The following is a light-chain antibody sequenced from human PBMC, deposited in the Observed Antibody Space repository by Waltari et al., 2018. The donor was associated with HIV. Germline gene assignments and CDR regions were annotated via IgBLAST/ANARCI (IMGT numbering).Light chain of an antibody. J-gene: IGKJ5*01. CDR1: QAISTS. Sequence: AIHLTQSPSSLSASLGDRVTFTCRASQAISTSLAWYQQRPGSPPKLLIYDVSSLDRGVPSRFSGSGFDTHFTLTINGLRAEDFATYHCQQYKNFPITFGRGTRLEIK. V-gene: IGKV1D-13*01. CDR2: DVS. CDR3: QQYKNFPIT.